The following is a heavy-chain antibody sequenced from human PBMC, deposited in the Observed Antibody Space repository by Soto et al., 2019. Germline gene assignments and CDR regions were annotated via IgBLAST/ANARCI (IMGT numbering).Heavy chain of an antibody. CDR3: VKGGFGAAGSRRYTAGYFPH. CDR2: FSHDGRNK. D-gene: IGHD3-16*02. V-gene: IGHV3-30*18. CDR1: GFTFNYYG. Sequence: QVQLVESGGGVVQPGRSLRLSCAASGFTFNYYGMHWVRQAPGKGLEWVAVFSHDGRNKYYAESVKGRFTISRDNSKNTEYLQMNSLRPEDTAVYYCVKGGFGAAGSRRYTAGYFPHWGQGTLVTVSS. J-gene: IGHJ1*01.